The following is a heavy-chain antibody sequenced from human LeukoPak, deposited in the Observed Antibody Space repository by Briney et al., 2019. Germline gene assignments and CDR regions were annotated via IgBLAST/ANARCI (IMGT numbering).Heavy chain of an antibody. J-gene: IGHJ4*02. CDR2: INHSGST. D-gene: IGHD3-9*01. CDR3: ARGLVLRYFDWLLRGPQNYFDY. V-gene: IGHV4-34*01. Sequence: SETLSLTCAVYGGSFSGYYWSWIRQPPGKGLEWIGEINHSGSTNYNPSLKSRVTISVDTSKNQFSLKLSSVTAADTAVYYCARGLVLRYFDWLLRGPQNYFDYWGQGTLVTVSS. CDR1: GGSFSGYY.